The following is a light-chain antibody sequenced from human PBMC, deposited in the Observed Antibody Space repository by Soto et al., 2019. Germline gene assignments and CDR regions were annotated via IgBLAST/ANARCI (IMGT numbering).Light chain of an antibody. CDR2: DDS. CDR3: NSYRSSLSHV. Sequence: QSARTQPASVSGSPGQSITISCTGTSSDVGNYNYVSWYQQHPGKAPKLMIFDDSDRPSGVSNRFSGSRSGNTASLTISGLQADDEADYYCNSYRSSLSHVFGTGTKVTVL. CDR1: SSDVGNYNY. V-gene: IGLV2-14*01. J-gene: IGLJ1*01.